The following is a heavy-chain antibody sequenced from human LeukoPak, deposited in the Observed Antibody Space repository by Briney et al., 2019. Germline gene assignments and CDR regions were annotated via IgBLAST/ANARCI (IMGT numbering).Heavy chain of an antibody. V-gene: IGHV3-23*01. Sequence: GGSLRLSRAPSGFTFSSQAMSWVRQAPGKGLECVSAISGSGGSTYYAASVKGRFTHSRDNSKNTLYLQMNSLRAEDTAVYYCAKGAAAGDRPYYFDFWGQGTLVTVSS. CDR2: ISGSGGST. D-gene: IGHD6-13*01. CDR3: AKGAAAGDRPYYFDF. J-gene: IGHJ4*02. CDR1: GFTFSSQA.